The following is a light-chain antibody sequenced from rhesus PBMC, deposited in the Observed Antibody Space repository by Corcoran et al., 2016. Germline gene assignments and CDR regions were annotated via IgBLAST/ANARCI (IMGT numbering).Light chain of an antibody. V-gene: IGKV1-59*02. CDR3: QQCDSAPFS. J-gene: IGKJ3*01. Sequence: AIQMTQSPSSLSASVGDTVTITCRASQSIGSNLAWYQKKPGKGPKLLIYAASTLQSEVPFRFGGSGFGTLFTLPIRSLQPEDVASFYCQQCDSAPFSFGPGTKLDIK. CDR1: QSIGSN. CDR2: AAS.